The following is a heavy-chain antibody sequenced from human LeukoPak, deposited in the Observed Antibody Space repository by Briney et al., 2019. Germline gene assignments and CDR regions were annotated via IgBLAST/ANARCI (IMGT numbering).Heavy chain of an antibody. CDR2: INPSGGST. V-gene: IGHV1-46*01. CDR1: GYTFTSYG. D-gene: IGHD6-6*01. Sequence: ASVKVSCKASGYTFTSYGISWVRQAPGQGLEWMGIINPSGGSTSYAQKFQGRVTMTRDTSTSTVYMELSSLRSEDTAVYYCARGFGAKEYSSSWGVDYWGQGTLVTVSS. J-gene: IGHJ4*02. CDR3: ARGFGAKEYSSSWGVDY.